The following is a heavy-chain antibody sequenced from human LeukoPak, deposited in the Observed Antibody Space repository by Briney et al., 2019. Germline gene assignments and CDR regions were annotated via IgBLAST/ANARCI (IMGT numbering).Heavy chain of an antibody. CDR1: GYSFTSYW. V-gene: IGHV5-51*01. J-gene: IGHJ3*02. CDR2: IYPGDSDT. CDR3: ATNLYCSSTSCYISPPDAFDI. D-gene: IGHD2-2*02. Sequence: GESLKISCKSSGYSFTSYWIGWVRQMPGKGLECMGIIYPGDSDTRYSPSFQGHGTISADKSISTAYLQSSSLKASETAMYYCATNLYCSSTSCYISPPDAFDIWGQGTMVTVSS.